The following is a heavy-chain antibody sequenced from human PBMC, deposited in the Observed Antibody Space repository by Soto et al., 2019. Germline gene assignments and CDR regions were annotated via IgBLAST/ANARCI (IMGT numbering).Heavy chain of an antibody. Sequence: EVQLVESGGGLVQPGGSLRLSCAASGFTFSSYWMSWVRQAPGKGLEWVANIKQDGSEKYYVDSVKGRFTISRDNAKNSLYLEMNSLRAEDTAVYYCARDRRFTIFGVDPRPGFDYWGQGTLVTVSS. CDR3: ARDRRFTIFGVDPRPGFDY. D-gene: IGHD3-3*01. CDR2: IKQDGSEK. V-gene: IGHV3-7*01. CDR1: GFTFSSYW. J-gene: IGHJ4*02.